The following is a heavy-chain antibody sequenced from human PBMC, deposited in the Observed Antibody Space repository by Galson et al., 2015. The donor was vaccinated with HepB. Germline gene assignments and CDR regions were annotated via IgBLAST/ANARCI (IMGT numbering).Heavy chain of an antibody. D-gene: IGHD6-19*01. Sequence: SETLSLTCAVYGGSFSGYYWSWIRQPPGKGLEWIGEINPSGSTNYNPSLKSRVTISVDTSKNQFSLKLSSVTAADTAVYYCARGKVLQQWLVRSNAFDIWGQGTMVTVSS. J-gene: IGHJ3*02. CDR2: INPSGST. V-gene: IGHV4-34*01. CDR3: ARGKVLQQWLVRSNAFDI. CDR1: GGSFSGYY.